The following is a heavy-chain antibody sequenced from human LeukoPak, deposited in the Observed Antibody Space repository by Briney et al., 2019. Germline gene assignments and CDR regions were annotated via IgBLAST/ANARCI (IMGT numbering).Heavy chain of an antibody. J-gene: IGHJ5*02. D-gene: IGHD6-19*01. CDR3: ARALIAVAANWFDP. CDR2: IKHSGST. Sequence: PSETLSLTCAVYGGSFSGYYWSWIRQPPGKGLEWIGEIKHSGSTNYNPSLKSRVTISVDTSKNQFSLKLSSVTAADTAVYYCARALIAVAANWFDPWGQGTLVTVSS. V-gene: IGHV4-34*01. CDR1: GGSFSGYY.